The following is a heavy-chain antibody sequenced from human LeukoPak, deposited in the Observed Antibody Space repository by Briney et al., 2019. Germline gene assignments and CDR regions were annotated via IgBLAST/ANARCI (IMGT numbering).Heavy chain of an antibody. CDR2: LSGGGTST. D-gene: IGHD3/OR15-3a*01. CDR3: AKVVTWTSFDY. V-gene: IGHV3-23*01. CDR1: GFTFNSYA. Sequence: GGSLRLSCAASGFTFNSYAMSWVRKAPGKGLEWVSTLSGGGTSTYYADSVKDRFTISRDNSKNTVYMQMNSLRVEDTAVYYCAKVVTWTSFDYWGQGTLVTVSS. J-gene: IGHJ4*02.